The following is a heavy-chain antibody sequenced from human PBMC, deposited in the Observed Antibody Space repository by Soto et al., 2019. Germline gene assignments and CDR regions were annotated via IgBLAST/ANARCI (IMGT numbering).Heavy chain of an antibody. Sequence: SETLSLTCSLSGAALNSGNYYWSWTRQVPGKGLEWIGHIYVTGAVDYNPSLRDRITISQGTSERQFSLNLRLVTAADTAVYYCARLRIATNNYKWFDPWGQGTLVTVSS. J-gene: IGHJ5*02. V-gene: IGHV4-31*03. CDR2: IYVTGAV. CDR3: ARLRIATNNYKWFDP. D-gene: IGHD2-21*01. CDR1: GAALNSGNYY.